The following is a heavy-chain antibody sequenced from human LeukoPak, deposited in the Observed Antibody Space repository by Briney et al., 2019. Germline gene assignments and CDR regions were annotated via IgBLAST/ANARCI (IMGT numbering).Heavy chain of an antibody. CDR2: ISSSGSTI. J-gene: IGHJ4*02. Sequence: GGSLRLSCAAYGFTFSSYGMHWVRQAPGKGLEWVSYISSSGSTIYYADSVKGRFTISRDNAKNSLYLQMNSLRAEDTAVYYCARAHPDYYDSSADRGYWGQGTLVTVSS. CDR1: GFTFSSYG. CDR3: ARAHPDYYDSSADRGY. D-gene: IGHD3-22*01. V-gene: IGHV3-48*04.